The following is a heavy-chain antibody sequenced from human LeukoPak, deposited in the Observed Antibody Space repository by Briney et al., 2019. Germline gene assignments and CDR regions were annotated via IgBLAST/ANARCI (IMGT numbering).Heavy chain of an antibody. V-gene: IGHV1-69*05. CDR3: ARSYYYDSSGYWRFDY. CDR2: IIPIFGTA. Sequence: VKVSCKASGGTFSSYAISWVRQAPGQGLEWMGRIIPIFGTANYAQKSQGRVTITTDESTSTAYMELSSLRSEDTAVYYCARSYYYDSSGYWRFDYWGQGTLVSVSS. D-gene: IGHD3-22*01. J-gene: IGHJ4*02. CDR1: GGTFSSYA.